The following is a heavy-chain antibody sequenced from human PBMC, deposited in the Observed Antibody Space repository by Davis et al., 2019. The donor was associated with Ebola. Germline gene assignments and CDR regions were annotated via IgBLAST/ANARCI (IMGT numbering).Heavy chain of an antibody. V-gene: IGHV1-2*04. CDR3: ARDGIHYSNYYYYGMDV. J-gene: IGHJ6*02. D-gene: IGHD4-11*01. CDR1: GYTFTGYY. Sequence: ASVKVSCKASGYTFTGYYMHWVRQAPGQGLEWMGWINPNSGGTNYAQKFQGWVTMTRDTSISTAYMELSRLRSDDTAVYYCARDGIHYSNYYYYGMDVWGQGTTVTVSS. CDR2: INPNSGGT.